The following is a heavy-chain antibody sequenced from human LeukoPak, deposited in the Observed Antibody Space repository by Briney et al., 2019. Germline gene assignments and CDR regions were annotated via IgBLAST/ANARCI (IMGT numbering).Heavy chain of an antibody. CDR2: IIPIFGTA. J-gene: IGHJ4*02. CDR1: GGTFSSYA. Sequence: SVKVSCKASGGTFSSYAISWVRQAPGQGLEWMGGIIPIFGTANYAQKFQGRVTITTDESTSTAYMELSSLRSEDTAVYYRARAQKYYYDSSGYLLPFDYWGQGTLVTVSS. D-gene: IGHD3-22*01. V-gene: IGHV1-69*05. CDR3: ARAQKYYYDSSGYLLPFDY.